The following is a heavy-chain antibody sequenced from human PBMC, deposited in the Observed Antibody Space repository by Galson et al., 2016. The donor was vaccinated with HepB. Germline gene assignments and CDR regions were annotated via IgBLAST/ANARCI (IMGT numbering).Heavy chain of an antibody. CDR2: ILYDGGNK. V-gene: IGHV3-30-3*01. D-gene: IGHD3-16*01. J-gene: IGHJ3*01. CDR3: ARDKSLGDLSAFDL. Sequence: SLRLSCAASGFRFRDYALHWVRQAPGKGLERVARILYDGGNKFYADSVKGRLTISRDNSKDTLYLQMNSLTTDDTALYYCARDKSLGDLSAFDLWGQGTMVAVSS. CDR1: GFRFRDYA.